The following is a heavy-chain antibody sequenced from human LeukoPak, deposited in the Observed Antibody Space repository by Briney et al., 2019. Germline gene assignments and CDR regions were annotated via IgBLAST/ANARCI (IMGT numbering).Heavy chain of an antibody. CDR2: ISSSSSYI. Sequence: GGSLRLSCAASGFTFSSYSMNWVRQAPGKGLEWVSSISSSSSYIYYADSVKGRFTISRDNSKNTLYLQMNSLRAEDTAVYYCARDLSYYDSSGPLGYWGQGTLVTVSS. V-gene: IGHV3-21*04. D-gene: IGHD3-22*01. J-gene: IGHJ4*02. CDR1: GFTFSSYS. CDR3: ARDLSYYDSSGPLGY.